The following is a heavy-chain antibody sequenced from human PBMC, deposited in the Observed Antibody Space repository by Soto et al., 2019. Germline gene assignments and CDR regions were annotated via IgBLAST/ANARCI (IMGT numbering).Heavy chain of an antibody. J-gene: IGHJ6*02. V-gene: IGHV6-1*01. CDR2: TYYRSKWYN. D-gene: IGHD6-19*01. CDR1: GDSVSSNSAA. Sequence: SQTLSLTCAISGDSVSSNSAAWNWIRQSPSRGLEWLGRTYYRSKWYNDYAVSLKSRITINPDTSKNQFSLQLNSVTPEDTAVYYCARGSFSSGWYKSSYYGMDVWGQGTTVTVSS. CDR3: ARGSFSSGWYKSSYYGMDV.